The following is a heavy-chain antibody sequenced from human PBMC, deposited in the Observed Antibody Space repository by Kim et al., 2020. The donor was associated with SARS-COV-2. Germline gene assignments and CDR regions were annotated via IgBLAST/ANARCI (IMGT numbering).Heavy chain of an antibody. J-gene: IGHJ2*01. Sequence: SETLSLTCTVSGVSISSSTDYWAWIRQPPGKGLGCIGNINYSVRAYYNPSLNSRVTISVDTSKNQLSLKLSSVTAADTAVYYCARHVRNWYFDLWGRGTLVTVSS. CDR2: INYSVRA. CDR1: GVSISSSTDY. V-gene: IGHV4-39*01. CDR3: ARHVRNWYFDL.